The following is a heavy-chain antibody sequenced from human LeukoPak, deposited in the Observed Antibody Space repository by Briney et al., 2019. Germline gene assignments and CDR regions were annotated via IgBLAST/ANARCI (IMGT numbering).Heavy chain of an antibody. CDR3: ATPGGIVGARDAFDI. V-gene: IGHV4-39*07. J-gene: IGHJ3*02. Sequence: SETLSLTCTVSGGSISSSSYYWGWIRQPPGKGLEWIGSIYYSGSTYYNPSLKSRVTISVDTSKNQFSLKLSSVTAADTAVYYCATPGGIVGARDAFDIWGQGTMVTVSS. CDR1: GGSISSSSYY. D-gene: IGHD1-26*01. CDR2: IYYSGST.